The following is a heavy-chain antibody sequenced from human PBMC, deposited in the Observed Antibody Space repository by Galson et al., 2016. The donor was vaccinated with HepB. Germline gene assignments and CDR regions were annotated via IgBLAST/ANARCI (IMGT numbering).Heavy chain of an antibody. D-gene: IGHD5-12*01. V-gene: IGHV4-59*01. Sequence: ETLSLTCTVSGGSINPYYWTWVRQTPGKGLEWIGYISHTGSTHYNPSLKSRVTISVDTSKNQFSLKLSSVTAADTAVYYCARMSYFDISGYDYYFDYWGQGTLVTVSS. J-gene: IGHJ4*02. CDR3: ARMSYFDISGYDYYFDY. CDR2: ISHTGST. CDR1: GGSINPYY.